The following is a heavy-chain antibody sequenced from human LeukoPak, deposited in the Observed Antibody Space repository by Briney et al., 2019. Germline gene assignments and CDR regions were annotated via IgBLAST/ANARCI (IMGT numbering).Heavy chain of an antibody. J-gene: IGHJ4*02. CDR2: IYPRDGST. CDR1: GYSFTSNY. CDR3: ARDQEAFDY. V-gene: IGHV1-46*01. Sequence: GASVKVSCKASGYSFTSNYIRWVRQAPGQGLEWMGMIYPRDGSTSYAQEFQGRVTVTRDTSTSTVHMELSGLRSEDTAVYYCARDQEAFDYWGQGTLVTVSS.